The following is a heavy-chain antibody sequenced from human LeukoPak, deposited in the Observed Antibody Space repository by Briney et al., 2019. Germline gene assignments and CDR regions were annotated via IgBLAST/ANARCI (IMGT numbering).Heavy chain of an antibody. Sequence: PGGSLRLSCTASGFTFGDYAMSWFRQAPGKGLEWVGFIRSKAYGGTTEYAASVKGRFTISRDDSKSIAYLQMNSLKTEDTAVYYCTRASLYYDFWSGYYLFDYWGQGTLVTVSS. CDR3: TRASLYYDFWSGYYLFDY. J-gene: IGHJ4*02. CDR1: GFTFGDYA. D-gene: IGHD3-3*01. V-gene: IGHV3-49*03. CDR2: IRSKAYGGTT.